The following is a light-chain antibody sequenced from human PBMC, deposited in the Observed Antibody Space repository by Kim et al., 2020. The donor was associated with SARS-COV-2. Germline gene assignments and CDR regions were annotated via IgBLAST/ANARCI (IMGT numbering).Light chain of an antibody. CDR3: QQYGSSPQT. CDR2: DAS. CDR1: QSVSGSY. V-gene: IGKV3-20*01. J-gene: IGKJ1*01. Sequence: SPGERATFSCRASQSVSGSYSAWYQQKPGQAPRLLIYDASPRATGIPDRFSGSGSGTDFTLTISRLEPEDFAVYYCQQYGSSPQTFGQGTKVDIK.